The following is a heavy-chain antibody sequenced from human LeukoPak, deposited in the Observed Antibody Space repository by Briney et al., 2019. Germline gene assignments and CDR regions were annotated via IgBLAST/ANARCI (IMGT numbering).Heavy chain of an antibody. CDR1: GFTFSSYG. V-gene: IGHV3-30*03. CDR3: ARRDIVVVVSASDY. Sequence: PGRSLRLSCAASGFTFSSYGMHWVRQAPGKGLEWVAVISYDGSNKYYADSVKGRFTISRDNSKNTVYLQMNSLRVDDTAVYYCARRDIVVVVSASDYWGQGTLVTVSS. D-gene: IGHD2-15*01. J-gene: IGHJ4*02. CDR2: ISYDGSNK.